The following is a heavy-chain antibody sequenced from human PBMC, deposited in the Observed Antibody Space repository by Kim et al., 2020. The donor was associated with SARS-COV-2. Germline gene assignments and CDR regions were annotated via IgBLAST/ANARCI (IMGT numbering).Heavy chain of an antibody. D-gene: IGHD6-19*01. J-gene: IGHJ5*02. CDR3: ARHTSSGWYLSIGFWFDP. Sequence: SETLSLTCTVSGGSISSSSYYWGWIRQPPGKGLEWIGSIYYSGSTDYNPSLKSRVTISVDTSKNQFSLKLSTVTAADTAVYYCARHTSSGWYLSIGFWFDPWGQGTLVTVSS. CDR1: GGSISSSSYY. CDR2: IYYSGST. V-gene: IGHV4-39*01.